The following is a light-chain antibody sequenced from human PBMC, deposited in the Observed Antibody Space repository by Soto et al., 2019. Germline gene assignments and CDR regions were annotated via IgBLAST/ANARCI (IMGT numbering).Light chain of an antibody. CDR3: QHRGNWPA. CDR2: DPS. CDR1: QSIGST. Sequence: EVVLTQSPAILSLSPGERATLSCRASQSIGSTLAWYQQRSGQAPRLLLYDPSSRATGIPGTISGSGSGTDITPTISRLEVEDFAVYYCQHRGNWPAFGGGTKVEIK. V-gene: IGKV3-11*01. J-gene: IGKJ4*01.